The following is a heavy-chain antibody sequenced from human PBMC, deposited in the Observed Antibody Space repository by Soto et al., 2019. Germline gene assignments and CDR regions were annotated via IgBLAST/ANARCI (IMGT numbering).Heavy chain of an antibody. D-gene: IGHD4-17*01. V-gene: IGHV1-18*01. J-gene: IGHJ4*02. CDR2: IYSKEGII. CDR1: GYIFNNYG. Sequence: QVQLVQSGAEVQKPGASLKVSCKASGYIFNNYGITWVRQAPGQGLEWMGWIYSKEGIINLAQKFQGRVTMTTDTSTNTAYLELRSLRFDDSAVYFCARDIDYDIDYWGQGTLVTVSS. CDR3: ARDIDYDIDY.